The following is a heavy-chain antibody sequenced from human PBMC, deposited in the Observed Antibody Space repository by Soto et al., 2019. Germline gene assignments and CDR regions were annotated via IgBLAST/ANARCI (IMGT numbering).Heavy chain of an antibody. V-gene: IGHV1-69*13. D-gene: IGHD3-9*01. Sequence: SVKVSCKACGGTFSSYAISWVRQAPGQGLEWMGGIIPIFGTANYAQKFQGRVTITADESTSTAYMELSSLRSEDTAVYYCATTQATHYDILTGLFDYWGQGTLVTVSS. CDR3: ATTQATHYDILTGLFDY. J-gene: IGHJ4*02. CDR1: GGTFSSYA. CDR2: IIPIFGTA.